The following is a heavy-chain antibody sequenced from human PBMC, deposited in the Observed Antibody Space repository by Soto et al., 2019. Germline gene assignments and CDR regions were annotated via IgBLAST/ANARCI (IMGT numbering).Heavy chain of an antibody. J-gene: IGHJ5*02. Sequence: PSETLSLTCTVSGGSISSGGYYWSWIRQHPGKGLEWIGYIYYSGSTYYNPSLKGRVTISVDTSKNQFSLKLSSVTAADTAVYYCARASAAAGTGWFDPWGQGTLVTVSS. CDR1: GGSISSGGYY. D-gene: IGHD6-13*01. CDR2: IYYSGST. V-gene: IGHV4-31*03. CDR3: ARASAAAGTGWFDP.